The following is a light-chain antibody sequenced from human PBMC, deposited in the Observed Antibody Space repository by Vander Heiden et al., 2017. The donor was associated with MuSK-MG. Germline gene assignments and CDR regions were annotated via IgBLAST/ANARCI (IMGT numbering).Light chain of an antibody. CDR2: GAS. CDR1: QSISSY. CDR3: QQSTSTPIT. Sequence: QMAQPPSSLSASVGDRVTITCRVSQSISSYLNWYQQKPGKAPKLLIYGASSLQSGVPSRFSGSGSGTDFTLTISSLQPEDVATYYCQQSTSTPITFGPGTQVEIK. V-gene: IGKV1-39*01. J-gene: IGKJ5*01.